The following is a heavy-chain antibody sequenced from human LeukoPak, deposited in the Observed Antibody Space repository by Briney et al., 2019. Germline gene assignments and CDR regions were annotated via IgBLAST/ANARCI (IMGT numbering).Heavy chain of an antibody. CDR1: GFTFSNYG. CDR2: VSFDESNK. J-gene: IGHJ4*02. D-gene: IGHD2-15*01. V-gene: IGHV3-30*18. Sequence: GGSLRLSCTASGFTFSNYGMHWVRQAPGKGLEWVALVSFDESNKYYADSVKGRFTISRDNFKNTLYLQMDSPRTEDTAVYYCAKIHTPVVAATAAFDYWGQGTPVTVSS. CDR3: AKIHTPVVAATAAFDY.